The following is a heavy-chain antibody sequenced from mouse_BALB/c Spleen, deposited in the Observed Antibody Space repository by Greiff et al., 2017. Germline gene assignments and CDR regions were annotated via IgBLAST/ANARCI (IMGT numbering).Heavy chain of an antibody. J-gene: IGHJ3*01. Sequence: QVQLQQSGAELVKPGTSVKLSCKASGYNFTSYWINWVKLRPGQGLEWIGDIYPGSGSTNYNEKFKSKATLTVDTSSSTAYMQLSSLASEDSALYYCARGARATFAYWGQGTLVTVSA. CDR3: ARGARATFAY. CDR1: GYNFTSYW. CDR2: IYPGSGST. V-gene: IGHV1-55*01. D-gene: IGHD3-1*01.